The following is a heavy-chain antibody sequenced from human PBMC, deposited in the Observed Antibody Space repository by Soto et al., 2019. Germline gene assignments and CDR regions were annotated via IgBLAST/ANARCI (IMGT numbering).Heavy chain of an antibody. Sequence: GGSLRLSCAASGLSVSNYWMHWVRQTPGKGLVWVSRINSDDTSSSYAASVKGRFTISRDNAKNTLYLQMNSLRAEDTAVYYCANTQIQWADFWSGPDYWGQGTLVTVSS. J-gene: IGHJ4*02. CDR2: INSDDTSS. D-gene: IGHD3-3*01. CDR3: ANTQIQWADFWSGPDY. V-gene: IGHV3-74*01. CDR1: GLSVSNYW.